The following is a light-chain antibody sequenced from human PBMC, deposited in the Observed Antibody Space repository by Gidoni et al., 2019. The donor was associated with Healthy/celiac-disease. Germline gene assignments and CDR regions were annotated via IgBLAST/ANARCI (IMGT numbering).Light chain of an antibody. CDR3: QQSYSTPQFT. CDR2: AAS. CDR1: QSISSY. J-gene: IGKJ3*01. V-gene: IGKV1-39*01. Sequence: DIQMTQSPSSLSAYVGDRVTITCRASQSISSYLNWYQQKPGKAPKLLIYAASSLQSGVPSRFIGSGSGTDFTLTISSLQPEEFASYDCQQSYSTPQFTFGPGTKVDIK.